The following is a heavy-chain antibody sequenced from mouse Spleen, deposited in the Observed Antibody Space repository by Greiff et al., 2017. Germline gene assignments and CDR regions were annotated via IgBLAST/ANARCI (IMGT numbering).Heavy chain of an antibody. CDR3: ARRDYYGSAMDY. J-gene: IGHJ4*01. Sequence: QVQLQQPGAELVKPGASVKLSCKASGYTFTSYWMHWVKQRPGQGLEWIGEIDPSDSYTNYNQKFKGKATLTVDKSSSTAYMQLSSLTSEDSAVYYCARRDYYGSAMDYWGQGTSVTVSS. CDR2: IDPSDSYT. CDR1: GYTFTSYW. V-gene: IGHV1-69*02. D-gene: IGHD1-1*01.